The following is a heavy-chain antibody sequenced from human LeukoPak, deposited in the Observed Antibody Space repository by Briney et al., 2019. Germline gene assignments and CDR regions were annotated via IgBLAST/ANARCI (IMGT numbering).Heavy chain of an antibody. D-gene: IGHD1-26*01. CDR3: ARSGRGGAFDI. V-gene: IGHV3-74*01. Sequence: GGSLRLSCAASGFTFNTYWMHWVRQGPGKGLVWVSRIYSDGSRTTYADSVRGRFTISGDNAKNTLYLQMNSLRAEDTAMYYCARSGRGGAFDIWGQGTMVTVSS. J-gene: IGHJ3*02. CDR1: GFTFNTYW. CDR2: IYSDGSRT.